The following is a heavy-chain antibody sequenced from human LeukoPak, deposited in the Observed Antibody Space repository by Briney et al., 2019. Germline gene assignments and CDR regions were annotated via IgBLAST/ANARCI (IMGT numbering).Heavy chain of an antibody. D-gene: IGHD6-6*01. J-gene: IGHJ1*01. Sequence: ASVKVSCKASGYTFTGYYMHWVRQAPGQGIEWMGWINPNSGGTNKAKKFQGRASMPRDTSISTAYMEQSGLSAHDTAVYYCARGRWYSSSLPRTSDCQHWGEGTQVTVSS. V-gene: IGHV1-2*02. CDR2: INPNSGGT. CDR3: ARGRWYSSSLPRTSDCQH. CDR1: GYTFTGYY.